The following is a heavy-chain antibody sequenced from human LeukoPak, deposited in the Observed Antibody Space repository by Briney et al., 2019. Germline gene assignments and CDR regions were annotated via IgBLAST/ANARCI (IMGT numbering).Heavy chain of an antibody. D-gene: IGHD5-24*01. J-gene: IGHJ4*02. CDR2: IKQDGSEK. V-gene: IGHV3-7*01. CDR1: GFTFNSYW. CDR3: ARDLAMANY. Sequence: GGSLRLSCAASGFTFNSYWMSWVRQAPGKGLEWVANIKQDGSEKYYVDSVKGRFTISRDNAKNSLYLQMNSLRAEDTAVYYCARDLAMANYWGQGTLVTVSS.